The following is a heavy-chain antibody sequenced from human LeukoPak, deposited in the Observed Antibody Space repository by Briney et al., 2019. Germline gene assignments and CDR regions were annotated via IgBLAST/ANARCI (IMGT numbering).Heavy chain of an antibody. CDR3: ARVSLVRGAPDYYFDY. CDR1: GDSISNYY. CDR2: INTSRST. Sequence: SETLSLTCTVSGDSISNYYWSWLRQPAGKGLEWIGHINTSRSTNYNPSLKSRVTMSVDTSKNQFSLKLSSVTAADTAVYYWARVSLVRGAPDYYFDYWGQGTLVTVSS. D-gene: IGHD3-10*01. V-gene: IGHV4-4*07. J-gene: IGHJ4*02.